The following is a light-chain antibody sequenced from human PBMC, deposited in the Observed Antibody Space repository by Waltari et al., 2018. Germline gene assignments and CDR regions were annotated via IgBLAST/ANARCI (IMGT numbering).Light chain of an antibody. CDR1: RQRSKN. J-gene: IGLJ1*01. CDR2: GDG. Sequence: SYELTQDPAASVAPGQTARVTCHGDRQRSKNEQWYQHKQGQAPVLVVYGDGDRPSGIPDRFSGSNSGNTASLTISRVDAGDEAEYYCQVWDSGSNHYVFGAVTKVTVL. V-gene: IGLV3-21*02. CDR3: QVWDSGSNHYV.